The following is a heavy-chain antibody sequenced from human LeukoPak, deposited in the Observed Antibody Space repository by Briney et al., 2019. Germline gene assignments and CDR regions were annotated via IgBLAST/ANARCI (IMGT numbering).Heavy chain of an antibody. V-gene: IGHV3-64*01. J-gene: IGHJ4*02. D-gene: IGHD3-22*01. CDR3: ARGGYYDSSGSFDY. CDR2: ISTNGGST. CDR1: GFTFSNYA. Sequence: GGSLRLSCAASGFTFSNYAMYWVRQAPGRGLEYVSSISTNGGSTNYANSVKGRFTIYRDNSDNRVFLQMGTLRAEDMAVYYCARGGYYDSSGSFDYWGQGILVTVSS.